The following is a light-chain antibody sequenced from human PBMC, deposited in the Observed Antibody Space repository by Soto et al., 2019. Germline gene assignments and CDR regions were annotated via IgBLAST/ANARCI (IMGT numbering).Light chain of an antibody. Sequence: QSVLTQPPSMSGAQGQRVTISCTGSSSNIGAGYDVHWYQQFPGRAPKLLIYANTNRPSGVPDRFSGSKSVTSASLAIAGLLAEDEADYYCQSYDSSLTVFGTGTKLTVL. J-gene: IGLJ1*01. CDR1: SSNIGAGYD. CDR3: QSYDSSLTV. V-gene: IGLV1-40*01. CDR2: ANT.